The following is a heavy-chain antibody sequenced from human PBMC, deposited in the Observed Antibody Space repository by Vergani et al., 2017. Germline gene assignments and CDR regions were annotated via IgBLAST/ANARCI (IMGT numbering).Heavy chain of an antibody. J-gene: IGHJ5*02. CDR1: GGSMSGYY. V-gene: IGHV4-59*01. Sequence: QVRLQESGPGLVKPSETLSLTCSVSGGSMSGYYWSWIRQPPGKELEWFGYMYHSGSTNYNPSLETRVTISGDTSKNQFSLKLNSVTAADTAVYYCGRVADCYGLGSRLLDLWGQGILVTVSS. D-gene: IGHD3-10*01. CDR3: GRVADCYGLGSRLLDL. CDR2: MYHSGST.